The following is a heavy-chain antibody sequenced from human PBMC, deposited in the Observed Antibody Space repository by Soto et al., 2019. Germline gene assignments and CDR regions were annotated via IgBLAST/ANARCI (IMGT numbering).Heavy chain of an antibody. Sequence: QVQLVESGGGVVQPGRSLRLSCAASGFTFSTYGIHWVRQAPGKGLEWVAFISYDGQNKKYVDSVKGRFTVSRDDAENTVFLQMNSLRAEDTALCFCGRESESCGHYPDYYGVDFWGLGTTATVS. CDR2: ISYDGQNK. CDR3: GRESESCGHYPDYYGVDF. D-gene: IGHD6-19*01. V-gene: IGHV3-30*03. J-gene: IGHJ6*02. CDR1: GFTFSTYG.